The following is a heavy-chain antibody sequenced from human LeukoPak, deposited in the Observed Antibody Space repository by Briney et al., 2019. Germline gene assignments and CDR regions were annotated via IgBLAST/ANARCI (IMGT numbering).Heavy chain of an antibody. J-gene: IGHJ4*02. V-gene: IGHV4-39*01. CDR1: GVSISSSNSY. CDR2: IYYSGNT. D-gene: IGHD3/OR15-3a*01. CDR3: ARQTGSGLFILP. Sequence: PSETQSLTCTVSGVSISSSNSYWGWIRQPPGKGLERIGSIYYSGNTYYNASLKSQVSISIDTSKNQFSLRLTSVTAADTAVYYCARQTGSGLFILPGGQGTLVTVSS.